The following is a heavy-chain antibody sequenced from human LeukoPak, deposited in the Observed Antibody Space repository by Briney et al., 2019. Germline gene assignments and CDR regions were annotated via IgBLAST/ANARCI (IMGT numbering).Heavy chain of an antibody. J-gene: IGHJ3*02. CDR2: ISSSGSTI. CDR1: GFTFSSYE. D-gene: IGHD3-10*01. V-gene: IGHV3-48*03. CDR3: AREGWKPGRSDAFDI. Sequence: GGSLRLSCAASGFTFSSYEMNWVRQAPGKGLEWVSYISSSGSTIYYADSVKGRFTISRDNAKNSLYLQMNSLRAEDTAVYYCAREGWKPGRSDAFDIWGQGTMVTVSS.